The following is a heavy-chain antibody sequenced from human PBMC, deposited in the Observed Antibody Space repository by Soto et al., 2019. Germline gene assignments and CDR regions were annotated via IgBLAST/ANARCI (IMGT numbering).Heavy chain of an antibody. V-gene: IGHV3-9*01. Sequence: LRLSCEVSVFRFDDYGMHWVRQAPGKGLEWIAGISRDSRSISYGASMKGRFTISRDNAKNSLYLQLNSLRADDTAFYYCVKDALTTVAYYFDYWGQGALVTVSS. CDR3: VKDALTTVAYYFDY. D-gene: IGHD4-4*01. CDR1: VFRFDDYG. J-gene: IGHJ4*02. CDR2: ISRDSRSI.